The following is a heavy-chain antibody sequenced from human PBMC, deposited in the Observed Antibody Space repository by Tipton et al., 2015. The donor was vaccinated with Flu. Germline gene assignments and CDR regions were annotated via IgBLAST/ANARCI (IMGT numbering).Heavy chain of an antibody. CDR3: ARVAVGWSNDYYYYYGMDV. D-gene: IGHD2-15*01. CDR1: GYSIRSAYY. V-gene: IGHV4-38-2*02. Sequence: LRLSCSVSGYSIRSAYYWGWVRRPPGKGLEWIGTIYHSGTTYYNPSLKSRLTISVDKSKNQFSLKLSSVTAADTAVYYCARVAVGWSNDYYYYYGMDVWGQGTTVTVSS. CDR2: IYHSGTT. J-gene: IGHJ6*02.